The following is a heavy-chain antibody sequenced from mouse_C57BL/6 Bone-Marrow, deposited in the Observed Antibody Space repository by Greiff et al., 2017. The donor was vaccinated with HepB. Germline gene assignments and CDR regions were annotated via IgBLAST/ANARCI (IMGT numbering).Heavy chain of an antibody. CDR3: AREGYSNGYYYAMDY. V-gene: IGHV1-55*01. CDR1: GYTFTSYW. D-gene: IGHD2-5*01. J-gene: IGHJ4*01. Sequence: QVQLQQPGAELVKPGASVKMSCKASGYTFTSYWITWVKQRPGQGLEWIGDIYPGSGSTNYNEKFKSKATLTVDTSSSTAYMQLSSLTSEDSAVYFFAREGYSNGYYYAMDYWGQGTSVTVSS. CDR2: IYPGSGST.